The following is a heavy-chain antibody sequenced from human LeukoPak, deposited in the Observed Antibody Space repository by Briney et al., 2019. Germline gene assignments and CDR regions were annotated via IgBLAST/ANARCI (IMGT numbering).Heavy chain of an antibody. CDR1: GGSIISTSYY. V-gene: IGHV4-39*01. J-gene: IGHJ4*02. D-gene: IGHD5-12*01. CDR3: ARRRIVATTDY. Sequence: SETLSLTCTVSGGSIISTSYYWAWIRQPPGRGLEWIGSIYYDESTYYNPSLESRVTISVDTSKNQFSLKLNSVTAADTAVYYCARRRIVATTDYWGQGTLVTVSS. CDR2: IYYDEST.